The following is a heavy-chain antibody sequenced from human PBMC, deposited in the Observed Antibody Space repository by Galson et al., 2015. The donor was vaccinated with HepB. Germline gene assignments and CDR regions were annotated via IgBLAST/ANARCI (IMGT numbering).Heavy chain of an antibody. J-gene: IGHJ4*02. CDR1: GYTFNRFD. CDR3: ARGRSSGWSFDY. Sequence: SVKVSCKASGYTFNRFDIIWVRQAPGQGLEWMGWISGYSDDTNYAQKFQGRVTLTTDTSTTTACMDLRSLRSDDTAVYYCARGRSSGWSFDYWGQGTLVTVSS. D-gene: IGHD6-19*01. V-gene: IGHV1-18*01. CDR2: ISGYSDDT.